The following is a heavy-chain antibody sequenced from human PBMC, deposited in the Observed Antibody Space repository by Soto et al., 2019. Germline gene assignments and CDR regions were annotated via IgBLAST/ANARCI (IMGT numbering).Heavy chain of an antibody. CDR2: ISDDGSNK. CDR1: GFTFSSYG. J-gene: IGHJ6*02. V-gene: IGHV3-30*18. CDR3: AKTLYCSSTSCYLWSYYYGMDV. Sequence: QVQLVESGGGVVQPGRSLRLSCAASGFTFSSYGMHWVRQAPGKGLEWVAVISDDGSNKYYADSVKGRFTISRDNSKNTLYLQMTSLRAEDTAVYYCAKTLYCSSTSCYLWSYYYGMDVWCQGTTVTVSS. D-gene: IGHD2-2*01.